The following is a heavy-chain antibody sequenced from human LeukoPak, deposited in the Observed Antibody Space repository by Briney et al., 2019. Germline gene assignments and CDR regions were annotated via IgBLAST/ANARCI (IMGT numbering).Heavy chain of an antibody. CDR1: GGSISSYY. CDR3: ARVRYFDIIDY. Sequence: SETLSLTCTVSGGSISSYYWSWIRQPPGKGLEWIGYIYYSGSTNYNPSLKSRVTISVDTSKNQFSLKLSPVTAADTAVYYCARVRYFDIIDYWGQGTLVTVSS. CDR2: IYYSGST. D-gene: IGHD3-9*01. V-gene: IGHV4-59*01. J-gene: IGHJ4*02.